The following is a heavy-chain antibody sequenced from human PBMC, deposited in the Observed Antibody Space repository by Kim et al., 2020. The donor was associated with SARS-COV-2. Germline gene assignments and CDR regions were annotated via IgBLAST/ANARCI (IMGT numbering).Heavy chain of an antibody. CDR2: IYYSGST. CDR3: ARSTFGAYYYDSSGYPYWYFDL. CDR1: GGSISSSSYY. Sequence: SETLSLTCTVSGGSISSSSYYWGWIRQPPGKGLEWIGSIYYSGSTYYNPSLKSRVTISVDTSKNQFSLKLSSVTAADTAVYYCARSTFGAYYYDSSGYPYWYFDLWGRGTLVTVSS. D-gene: IGHD3-22*01. V-gene: IGHV4-39*01. J-gene: IGHJ2*01.